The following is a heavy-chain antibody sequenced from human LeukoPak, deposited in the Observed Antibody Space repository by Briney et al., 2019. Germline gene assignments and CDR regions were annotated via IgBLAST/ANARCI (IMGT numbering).Heavy chain of an antibody. CDR3: AGSRYYYDSSGYYAFDY. V-gene: IGHV1-18*01. D-gene: IGHD3-22*01. CDR1: GYTFTSYG. J-gene: IGHJ4*02. Sequence: ASVKVSCKASGYTFTSYGISWVRQAPGQGLEWMGWISAYNGNTNYAQKLQGRVTMTTDTSTSTAYMELRSLRSDDTAVYYCAGSRYYYDSSGYYAFDYWGQGTLVTVSS. CDR2: ISAYNGNT.